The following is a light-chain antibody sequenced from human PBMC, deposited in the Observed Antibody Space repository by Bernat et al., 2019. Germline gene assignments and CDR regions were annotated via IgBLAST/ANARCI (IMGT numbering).Light chain of an antibody. J-gene: IGLJ3*02. Sequence: QSALTQSASVSGPPGQSITISCTGTSSDVGGYNYVSWYQQHPGKAPKLMIYDVSNRPSGVSNRFSGSKSGHTASLTISGLQAEDEAEYYCRSYTSSSTLVVFGGGTKLTVL. V-gene: IGLV2-14*01. CDR2: DVS. CDR3: RSYTSSSTLVV. CDR1: SSDVGGYNY.